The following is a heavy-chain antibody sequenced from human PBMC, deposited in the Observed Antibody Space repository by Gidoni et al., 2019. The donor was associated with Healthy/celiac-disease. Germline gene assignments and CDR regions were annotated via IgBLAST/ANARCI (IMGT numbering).Heavy chain of an antibody. V-gene: IGHV4-34*01. CDR3: ARRNDSSGYYFYFDY. J-gene: IGHJ4*02. Sequence: QVQLQQWGAGLLKPSETLSLTCAVYGGSFSGYYWSWIRQPPGKGLEWIGEINHSGSTNYNPSLKSRVTISVDTSKNQFSLKLSSVTAADTAVYYCARRNDSSGYYFYFDYWGQGTLVTVSS. CDR2: INHSGST. CDR1: GGSFSGYY. D-gene: IGHD3-22*01.